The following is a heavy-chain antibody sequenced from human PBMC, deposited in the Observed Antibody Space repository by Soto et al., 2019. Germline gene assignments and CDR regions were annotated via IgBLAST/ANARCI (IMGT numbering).Heavy chain of an antibody. CDR2: ISAYNGNT. D-gene: IGHD5-12*01. Sequence: VASVKVSCKASGYTFTSYGISWVRQAPGQGLEWKGWISAYNGNTNYAQKLQGRVTMTTDTSTSTAYMELRSLRSDDTAVYYCARAIRGYSGYDRPFDYWGQGTLVTVSS. CDR3: ARAIRGYSGYDRPFDY. V-gene: IGHV1-18*01. CDR1: GYTFTSYG. J-gene: IGHJ4*02.